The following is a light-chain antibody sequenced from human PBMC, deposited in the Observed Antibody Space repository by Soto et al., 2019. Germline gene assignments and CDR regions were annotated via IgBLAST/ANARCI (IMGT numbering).Light chain of an antibody. CDR2: DAS. V-gene: IGKV3-11*01. CDR1: QSVGSN. CDR3: QQYYSTPLT. Sequence: EIVLTQSPATLSLSPGDRAILSCRASQSVGSNLAWYQQKPGQAPRLLIYDASNRASGIPARFSGSGSGTDFTLTIGSLQPEDVAVYYCQQYYSTPLTFGGGTKVEIK. J-gene: IGKJ4*01.